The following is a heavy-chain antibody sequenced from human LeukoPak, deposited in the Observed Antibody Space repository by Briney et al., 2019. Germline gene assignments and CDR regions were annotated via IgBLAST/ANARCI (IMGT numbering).Heavy chain of an antibody. CDR1: GYPFTGYW. CDR3: ARAHTMDV. Sequence: GESLKISCQASGYPFTGYWIAWVRQMPGKGLEWMGIIYPSDSDTKYSPSFQGQVTISVDKSVRTAYLQWSSLKASDTAMYYCARAHTMDVWGKGTTVTVSS. D-gene: IGHD2-8*01. J-gene: IGHJ6*03. V-gene: IGHV5-51*01. CDR2: IYPSDSDT.